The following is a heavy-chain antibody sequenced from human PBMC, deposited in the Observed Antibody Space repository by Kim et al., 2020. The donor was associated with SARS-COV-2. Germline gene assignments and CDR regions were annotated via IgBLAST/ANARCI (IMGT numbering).Heavy chain of an antibody. J-gene: IGHJ3*02. Sequence: AQKCQGRVTMTRDTSISTAYMELSRLRSDDTAVYYCARVFIWYSLDAFDIWGQGTMVTVSS. CDR3: ARVFIWYSLDAFDI. V-gene: IGHV1-2*02. D-gene: IGHD3-16*02.